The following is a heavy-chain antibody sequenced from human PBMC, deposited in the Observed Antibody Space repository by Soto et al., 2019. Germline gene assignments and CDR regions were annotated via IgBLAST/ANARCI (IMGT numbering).Heavy chain of an antibody. Sequence: WFRQPPGKGLEWMGRIDPSDSNTRYSPSFQGHVVISTDKSTTTAYVQWSSLKASDTATYYCARVKGFRIFDGMDVWGQGTTVTVSS. V-gene: IGHV5-10-1*01. J-gene: IGHJ6*02. CDR2: IDPSDSNT. CDR3: ARVKGFRIFDGMDV. D-gene: IGHD2-15*01.